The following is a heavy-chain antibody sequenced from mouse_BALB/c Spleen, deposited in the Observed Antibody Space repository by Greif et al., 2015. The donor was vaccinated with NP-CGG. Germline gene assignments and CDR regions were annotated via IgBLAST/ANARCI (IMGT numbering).Heavy chain of an antibody. D-gene: IGHD1-2*01. V-gene: IGHV1-14*01. CDR2: INPYNDGT. Sequence: EVQLQQSRPELVKPGASVKMSCKASGYTFTSYVMHWVKQKPGQGLEWIGYINPYNDGTKYNEKFKGKATLTSDKSSSTAYMEPSSQASEDSAVYYCAREGITTATPAWFAYGGQGTLVTVSA. CDR3: AREGITTATPAWFAY. CDR1: GYTFTSYV. J-gene: IGHJ3*01.